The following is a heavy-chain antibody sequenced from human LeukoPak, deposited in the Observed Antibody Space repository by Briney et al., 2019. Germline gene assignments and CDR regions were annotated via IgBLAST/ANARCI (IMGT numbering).Heavy chain of an antibody. J-gene: IGHJ4*02. CDR1: GFTFSKFW. D-gene: IGHD1-14*01. Sequence: VGSLRLSFGVSGFTFSKFWMSWGRQAPGKGLEWVANIHPEGNEKYHVESVKGRFTISRDNAKNLLFLQMNGLRVEDTAVYYRARGDHFSGDHWGQGTLVTVSS. CDR3: ARGDHFSGDH. V-gene: IGHV3-7*04. CDR2: IHPEGNEK.